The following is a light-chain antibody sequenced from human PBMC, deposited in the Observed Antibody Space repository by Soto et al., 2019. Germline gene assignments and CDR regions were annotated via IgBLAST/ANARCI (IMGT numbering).Light chain of an antibody. Sequence: QPVLTQSSSASASLGSSVKLTCTLSSGHSTYIIAWHQQQPGKAPRYLMKLEGSGSYNKGSEVPDRFSGSSSGADCYLTISNLQFEDEADYYCETWDGNTRVFGGGTKLTVL. V-gene: IGLV4-60*02. CDR3: ETWDGNTRV. J-gene: IGLJ3*02. CDR2: LEGSGSY. CDR1: SGHSTYI.